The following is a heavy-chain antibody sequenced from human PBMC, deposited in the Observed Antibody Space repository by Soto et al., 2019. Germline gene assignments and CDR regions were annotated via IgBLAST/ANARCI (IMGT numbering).Heavy chain of an antibody. D-gene: IGHD3-3*01. J-gene: IGHJ6*02. CDR1: GGTFSSYA. V-gene: IGHV1-69*01. CDR2: LITIFGTA. Sequence: QVQLVQSGAEVKKPGSSVKVSCKASGGTFSSYAISWVRQAPGQGLEWMGGLITIFGTATYAQKFQGRVTITADESTSTAYMELIRLGSEDTAVYYCARDHQYYDFWSCYYSGMDVWGQGTTVTVSS. CDR3: ARDHQYYDFWSCYYSGMDV.